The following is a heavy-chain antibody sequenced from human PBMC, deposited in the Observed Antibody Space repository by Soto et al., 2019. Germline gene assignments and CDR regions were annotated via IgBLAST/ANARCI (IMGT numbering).Heavy chain of an antibody. CDR2: INHSGST. J-gene: IGHJ4*02. V-gene: IGHV4-34*01. CDR3: ARGRYRHFDY. D-gene: IGHD2-2*02. Sequence: SETLSLTCAVYGGSFSGYYWSWIRQPPGKGLEWIGEINHSGSTNYNPSLKSRVTISVDTSKNQFSLKLSSVTAADTAVYYCARGRYRHFDYWGQGTLVTVSS. CDR1: GGSFSGYY.